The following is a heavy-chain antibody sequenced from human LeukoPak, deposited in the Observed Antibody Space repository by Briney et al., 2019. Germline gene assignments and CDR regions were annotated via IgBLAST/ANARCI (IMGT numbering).Heavy chain of an antibody. J-gene: IGHJ6*04. V-gene: IGHV3-48*03. CDR2: ISSSGSTI. Sequence: PGGCLRLSCAASGFTFSSYEMNWVRQAPGEGLEWVSYISSSGSTIYYADSVKRRFTISRDNAKNSLYLQMNSLRAEDTAVNYCAELGITMIGGVWGKGTTVTISS. D-gene: IGHD3-10*02. CDR1: GFTFSSYE. CDR3: AELGITMIGGV.